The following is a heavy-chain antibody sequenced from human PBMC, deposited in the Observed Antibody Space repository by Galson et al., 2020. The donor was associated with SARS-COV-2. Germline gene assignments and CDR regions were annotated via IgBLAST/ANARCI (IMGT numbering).Heavy chain of an antibody. CDR1: GASIDSYY. CDR2: IYYSGST. Sequence: ASETLSLTCTVSGASIDSYYWGWIRLPPGKGLEWIGNIYYSGSTNYNPSLKSRVTISVDTSKNQFSLKLNSVTAADTAVYYCVRERGALVDSWGQGTLVTVSS. V-gene: IGHV4-59*08. CDR3: VRERGALVDS. J-gene: IGHJ4*02. D-gene: IGHD1-1*01.